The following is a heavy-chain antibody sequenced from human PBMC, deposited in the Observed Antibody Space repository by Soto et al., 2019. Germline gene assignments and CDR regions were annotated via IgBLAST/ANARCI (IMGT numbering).Heavy chain of an antibody. J-gene: IGHJ4*02. CDR2: INPNSGGT. Sequence: GASVKVSCKASGYTFTGYYMHWVRQAPGQGLEWMGWINPNSGGTNYAQKFQGWVTMTRDTSISTAYMELSRLRSDDTAVYYCARGRRLSYHYCSSTSCYAYYFDYWGQGTLVTVSS. CDR3: ARGRRLSYHYCSSTSCYAYYFDY. V-gene: IGHV1-2*04. D-gene: IGHD2-2*01. CDR1: GYTFTGYY.